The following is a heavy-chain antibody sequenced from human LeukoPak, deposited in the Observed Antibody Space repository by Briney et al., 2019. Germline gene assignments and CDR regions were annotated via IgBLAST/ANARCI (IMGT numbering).Heavy chain of an antibody. Sequence: SETLSLTCTVSGGSISSYYWSWIRQPPGKGLEWIGYIYYSGSTNYNPSLKSRVTISVDTSKNQFSLKLSSVTAADTAVYYCAREAGSGSYHPPLGYWGQGTLVTASS. CDR1: GGSISSYY. J-gene: IGHJ4*02. CDR3: AREAGSGSYHPPLGY. D-gene: IGHD1-26*01. V-gene: IGHV4-59*01. CDR2: IYYSGST.